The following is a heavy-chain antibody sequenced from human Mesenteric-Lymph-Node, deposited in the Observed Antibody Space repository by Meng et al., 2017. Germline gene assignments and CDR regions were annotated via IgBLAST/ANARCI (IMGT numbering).Heavy chain of an antibody. CDR2: IFSSGNS. CDR1: GGFISNNNW. J-gene: IGHJ4*02. Sequence: QVQLQESGPGLVKPSRTLSLTCDVSGGFISNNNWWSWVRQPPGKGLEWVGSIFSSGNSDQSPSLKSRTTMSVDTSKNQFSLKMTSLTAADTAVYYCARGVASGWQTNAYYLDNWGQGTLVTVSS. V-gene: IGHV4-4*02. D-gene: IGHD3-16*01. CDR3: ARGVASGWQTNAYYLDN.